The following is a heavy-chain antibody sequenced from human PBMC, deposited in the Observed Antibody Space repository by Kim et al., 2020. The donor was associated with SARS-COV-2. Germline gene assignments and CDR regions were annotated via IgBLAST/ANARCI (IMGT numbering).Heavy chain of an antibody. CDR3: ARDIGGYERGYFDY. D-gene: IGHD3-22*01. J-gene: IGHJ4*02. V-gene: IGHV3-33*01. CDR1: GFTFKNHG. Sequence: GGSLRLSCTASGFTFKNHGMHWVRQAPGKGLEWVAVIWYDGSRKYYVDSVKGRFTISRDNSKNTLYLEMNSLRAEDTAVYYCARDIGGYERGYFDYWGQGTLVTVPS. CDR2: IWYDGSRK.